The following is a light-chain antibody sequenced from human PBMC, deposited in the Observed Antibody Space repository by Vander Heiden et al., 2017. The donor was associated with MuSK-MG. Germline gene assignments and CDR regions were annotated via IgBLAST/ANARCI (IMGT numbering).Light chain of an antibody. Sequence: QSVLTQPPSASRTPGQRVTISCSGSNSHIGSNYVYWYQQVPGTAPKLVIYRNNQRPSGVPDRFSGSKSGTSASLAISGLRSEDEADDYCAAWDDSLSGGVVFGGGTKLTVL. CDR1: NSHIGSNY. CDR2: RNN. CDR3: AAWDDSLSGGVV. J-gene: IGLJ2*01. V-gene: IGLV1-47*01.